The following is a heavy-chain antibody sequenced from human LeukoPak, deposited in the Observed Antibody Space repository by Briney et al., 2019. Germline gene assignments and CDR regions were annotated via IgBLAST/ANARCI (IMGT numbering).Heavy chain of an antibody. CDR1: GFTFSSYA. D-gene: IGHD4-17*01. CDR3: AGDTYYGDRDY. J-gene: IGHJ4*02. V-gene: IGHV3-30-3*01. CDR2: ISYDGSNK. Sequence: PGGSLRLSCAASGFTFSSYAMHWVRQAPGKGLEWVAVISYDGSNKYYADSVKGRFTISRDNAKNSLYLQMNSLRAEDTAVYYCAGDTYYGDRDYWGQGTLVTVSS.